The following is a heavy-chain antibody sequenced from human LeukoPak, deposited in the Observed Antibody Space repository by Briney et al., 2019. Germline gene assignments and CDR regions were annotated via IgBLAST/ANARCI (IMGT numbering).Heavy chain of an antibody. Sequence: SETLSLTCTVSGGSISSSSYYWGWIRQPPGKGLEWIGSIYYSRSTYYNPSLRSRVTISVDTSKNQFSLKLSSVTAADTAVYYCARHHNSYDFWSGLDYWGQGTLVTVSS. D-gene: IGHD3-3*01. V-gene: IGHV4-39*01. CDR1: GGSISSSSYY. J-gene: IGHJ4*02. CDR2: IYYSRST. CDR3: ARHHNSYDFWSGLDY.